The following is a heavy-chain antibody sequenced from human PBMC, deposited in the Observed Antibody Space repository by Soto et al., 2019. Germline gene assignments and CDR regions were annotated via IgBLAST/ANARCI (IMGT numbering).Heavy chain of an antibody. J-gene: IGHJ4*02. V-gene: IGHV3-30*04. CDR2: VSSDGSNK. D-gene: IGHD3-10*01. CDR1: GFTFNTYA. CDR3: ARGAITVLRGVDY. Sequence: QVHLEESGGCVVHPGRSLRLSCAASGFTFNTYAVHWFRQAPGKGLEWVAVVSSDGSNKYYSDSVKGRFSISRDNSNNTLSLQMNSLRTEDTAVYYCARGAITVLRGVDYWGRGTLVTVSS.